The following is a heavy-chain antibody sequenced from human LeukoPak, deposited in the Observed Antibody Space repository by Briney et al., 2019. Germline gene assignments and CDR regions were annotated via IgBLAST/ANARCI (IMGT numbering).Heavy chain of an antibody. Sequence: SETLSLTCAVYGGSFSGYYWSWIRQPPGKGLEWIGEINHSGSTNYNPSLKSRVTISVDTSKNQFSLKLSSVTAADTAVYYCARAWSNYDSFDYWGQGTLVTVSS. CDR1: GGSFSGYY. CDR2: INHSGST. J-gene: IGHJ4*02. V-gene: IGHV4-34*01. CDR3: ARAWSNYDSFDY. D-gene: IGHD3-22*01.